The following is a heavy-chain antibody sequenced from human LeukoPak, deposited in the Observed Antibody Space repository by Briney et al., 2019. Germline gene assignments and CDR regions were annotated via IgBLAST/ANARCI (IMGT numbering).Heavy chain of an antibody. Sequence: ASVKVSCKASGYTFTSYYMHWVRQAPGQGLEWMGIINPSGGSTSYAQKFQGRVTMTRDTSTSTVYMELSSLRSEDTAVYYCARSGFGYDSSGRNADYWGQGTLVTVSS. V-gene: IGHV1-46*01. D-gene: IGHD3-22*01. CDR2: INPSGGST. J-gene: IGHJ4*02. CDR3: ARSGFGYDSSGRNADY. CDR1: GYTFTSYY.